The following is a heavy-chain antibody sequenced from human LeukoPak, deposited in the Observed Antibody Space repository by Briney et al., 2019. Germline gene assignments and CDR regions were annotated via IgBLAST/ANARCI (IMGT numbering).Heavy chain of an antibody. D-gene: IGHD3-10*01. Sequence: PGGSLRLSCAASGFTFSSYSMNWVRQAPGKGLEWVAFIRYDGSNKYYADSVKGRFTISRDNSKNTLYLQMNSLRAEDTAVYYCARVSPPPYGSGYRGWFDYWGQGTLVTVSS. J-gene: IGHJ4*02. CDR3: ARVSPPPYGSGYRGWFDY. CDR2: IRYDGSNK. CDR1: GFTFSSYS. V-gene: IGHV3-30*02.